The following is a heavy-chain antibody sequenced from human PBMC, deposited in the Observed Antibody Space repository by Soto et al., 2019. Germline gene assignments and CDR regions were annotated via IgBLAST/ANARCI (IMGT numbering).Heavy chain of an antibody. CDR1: GGSISSSSYY. CDR3: ASHVNGRTTPRPRPAI. Sequence: QLQLQESGPGLVKPSETLSLTCTVSGGSISSSSYYWGWIRQPPGKGLEWIGSIYYSGSTYYNPSLKSRATISADTSKNQFPLKLSSVTAADTAVYYCASHVNGRTTPRPRPAIWGQGTMVTVSS. CDR2: IYYSGST. D-gene: IGHD4-17*01. J-gene: IGHJ3*02. V-gene: IGHV4-39*01.